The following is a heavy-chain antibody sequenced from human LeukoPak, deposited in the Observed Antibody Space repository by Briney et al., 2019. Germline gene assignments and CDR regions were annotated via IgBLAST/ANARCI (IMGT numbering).Heavy chain of an antibody. CDR1: GYTFTSYA. CDR2: INTNTGNP. V-gene: IGHV7-4-1*02. J-gene: IGHJ5*02. Sequence: GASVKVSCKASGYTFTSYAMNWVRQAPGQGLEWMGWINTNTGNPTYAQGFTGRFVFSLDTSVSTAYLQISSLKAEDTAVYYCSRGQKRGQGIVVAGTNWFAPWGQEPLDTVSS. CDR3: SRGQKRGQGIVVAGTNWFAP. D-gene: IGHD6-19*01.